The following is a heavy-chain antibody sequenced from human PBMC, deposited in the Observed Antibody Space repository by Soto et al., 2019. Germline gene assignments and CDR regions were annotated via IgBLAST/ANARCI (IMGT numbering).Heavy chain of an antibody. J-gene: IGHJ4*02. CDR2: ISGHNGNT. CDR1: GYTFTSYG. D-gene: IGHD3-22*01. V-gene: IGHV1-18*04. CDR3: ARHRFNYYDNTVYYYFDY. Sequence: QVQLVQSGAEVKKPGASVKVSCKASGYTFTSYGISWVRQAPGQGPEWMGWISGHNGNTNHPQSLQGRVTMTTDTSRNTAYMELRSLRSDGTAVYYCARHRFNYYDNTVYYYFDYWGQGTLVTVSS.